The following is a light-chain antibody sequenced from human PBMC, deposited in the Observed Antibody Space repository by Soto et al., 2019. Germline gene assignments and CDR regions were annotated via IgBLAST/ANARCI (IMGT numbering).Light chain of an antibody. CDR2: DAS. Sequence: EVVWTQSPSALSLSPGERATLSCSSSQSVRTSLAWYQHKPGQAPRLVIYDASLRANGVPARFGGSGSGTDFTLTINSLEPEDFAVYYCQQRNVWPPITFGQGTRLEVK. CDR3: QQRNVWPPIT. CDR1: QSVRTS. J-gene: IGKJ5*01. V-gene: IGKV3-11*01.